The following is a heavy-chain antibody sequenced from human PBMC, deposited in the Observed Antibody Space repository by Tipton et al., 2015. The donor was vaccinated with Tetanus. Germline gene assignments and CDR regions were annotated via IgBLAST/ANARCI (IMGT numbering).Heavy chain of an antibody. Sequence: QVPLVQSGAEVKKPGASVKVSCKASGYTFTGYYMHWVRQAPGQGLEWMGWINPNSGGTNYAQKFQGWVTMTRDTSISTAYMELSRLRSDDTAVYYCAKAEGGDSSGWFDYWGQGTLVTVSS. J-gene: IGHJ4*02. CDR1: GYTFTGYY. CDR2: INPNSGGT. V-gene: IGHV1-2*04. CDR3: AKAEGGDSSGWFDY. D-gene: IGHD6-19*01.